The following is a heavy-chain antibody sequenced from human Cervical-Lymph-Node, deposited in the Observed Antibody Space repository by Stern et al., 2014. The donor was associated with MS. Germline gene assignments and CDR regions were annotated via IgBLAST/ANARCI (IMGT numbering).Heavy chain of an antibody. J-gene: IGHJ4*02. V-gene: IGHV1-46*01. CDR1: GYTFTRYY. CDR2: INTRGGST. D-gene: IGHD4-17*01. CDR3: ARLGRATLTNADY. Sequence: VQLVQSGAEVKKPGASVNVSCKASGYTFTRYYMHWVRQPPGQGLEWMGIINTRGGSTRYAQKFQGRVTMTRNTSTTTVYMELSSVRSEDTAVYYCARLGRATLTNADYWGQGTLVTVSS.